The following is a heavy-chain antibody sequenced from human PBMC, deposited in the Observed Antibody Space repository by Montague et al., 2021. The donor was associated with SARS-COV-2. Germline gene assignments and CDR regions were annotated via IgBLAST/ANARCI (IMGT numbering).Heavy chain of an antibody. D-gene: IGHD3-10*01. CDR2: IHYSGGN. Sequence: SETLSLTCPVSGGSIGSYYWSWLRQPPGKGLEWIGHIHYSGGNTYSPSFKSRVTISIDTPKNQFSLKLSSVTAADTAVYYCARSLDPSGTYYLPYWGQGTLVTVSS. CDR3: ARSLDPSGTYYLPY. J-gene: IGHJ4*02. V-gene: IGHV4-59*01. CDR1: GGSIGSYY.